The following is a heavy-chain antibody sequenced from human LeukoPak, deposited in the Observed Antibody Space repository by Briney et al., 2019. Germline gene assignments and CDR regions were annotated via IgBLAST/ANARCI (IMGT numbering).Heavy chain of an antibody. CDR3: ARSNPNRNALDL. J-gene: IGHJ3*01. Sequence: PGGSLRLSCAASGFTLNIYLMSWVRQAPGRGLEWVANINKDGSEENYLDSVKGRLTVSRDNAKNSLYLQMNSLRGEDTAVYYCARSNPNRNALDLWGQGTMVTISS. CDR1: GFTLNIYL. V-gene: IGHV3-7*01. D-gene: IGHD1-14*01. CDR2: INKDGSEE.